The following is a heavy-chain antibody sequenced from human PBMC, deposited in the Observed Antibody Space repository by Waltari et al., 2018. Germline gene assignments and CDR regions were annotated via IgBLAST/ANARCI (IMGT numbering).Heavy chain of an antibody. CDR2: VYYRGST. Sequence: QLQLQESGPRLVKPSETLSLTCTVSGGSINTNTYFWAWIRQPHGKGLGWIGSVYYRGSTYYNESLKSRVTVSVDTSKNQFSLTLSSVTAADTAVYYCASQDAAAVAYWFDPWGQGTPVTVSS. J-gene: IGHJ5*02. D-gene: IGHD2-15*01. V-gene: IGHV4-39*01. CDR3: ASQDAAAVAYWFDP. CDR1: GGSINTNTYF.